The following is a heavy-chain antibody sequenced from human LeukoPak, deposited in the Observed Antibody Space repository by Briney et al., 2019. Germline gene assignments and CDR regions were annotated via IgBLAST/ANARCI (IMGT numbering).Heavy chain of an antibody. D-gene: IGHD3-3*01. V-gene: IGHV1-69*04. CDR3: ARESRFLEPGRFDY. Sequence: GASVKVSCKASGGTFSSYAISWVRQAPGQGLEWMGRIIPILGIANYAQKFQGRVTITADKSTSTAYMELSSLRSEDTAVYYCARESRFLEPGRFDYWGQGTLVTVSS. CDR1: GGTFSSYA. J-gene: IGHJ4*02. CDR2: IIPILGIA.